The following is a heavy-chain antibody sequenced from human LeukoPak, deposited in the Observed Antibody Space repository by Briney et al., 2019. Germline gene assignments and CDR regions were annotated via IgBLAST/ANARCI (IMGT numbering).Heavy chain of an antibody. V-gene: IGHV1-8*03. J-gene: IGHJ4*02. D-gene: IGHD5-18*01. CDR3: ARYGRYSYGLGY. CDR1: GYTFTSYD. CDR2: MNTNSGNT. Sequence: ASVKVSCKASGYTFTSYDINWVRQATGQGLEWMGWMNTNSGNTGYAQKFQGRVTITRNTSISTAYMELSSLRSEDTAVYYCARYGRYSYGLGYRGQGTLVTVSS.